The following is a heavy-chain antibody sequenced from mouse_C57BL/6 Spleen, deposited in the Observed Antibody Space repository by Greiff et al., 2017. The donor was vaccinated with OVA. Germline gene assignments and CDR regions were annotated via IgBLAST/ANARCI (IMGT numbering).Heavy chain of an antibody. J-gene: IGHJ2*01. CDR3: ARHQHSTTDYLDY. Sequence: EVHLVESGGGLVKPGGSLKLSCAASGFTFSSYSMSWVRPTPEKRLEWVATISGGGGNTYYPDSVKGRFTISRDNAKNTLYLQMSSLRSEDTALYYCARHQHSTTDYLDYWGQGTTLTVSS. D-gene: IGHD1-1*01. V-gene: IGHV5-9*01. CDR2: ISGGGGNT. CDR1: GFTFSSYS.